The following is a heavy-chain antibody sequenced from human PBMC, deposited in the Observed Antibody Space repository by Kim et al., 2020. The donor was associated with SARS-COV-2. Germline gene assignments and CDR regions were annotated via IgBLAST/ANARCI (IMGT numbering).Heavy chain of an antibody. D-gene: IGHD4-17*01. V-gene: IGHV1-69*13. CDR1: GGTFSSYA. CDR3: ARAVTTVTIPPYYYYYGMDV. Sequence: SVKVSCKASGGTFSSYAISWVRQAPGQGLEWMGGIIPIFGTANYAQKFQGRVTITADESTSTAYMELSSLRSEDTAVYYCARAVTTVTIPPYYYYYGMDVWGQGTTVTVSS. J-gene: IGHJ6*02. CDR2: IIPIFGTA.